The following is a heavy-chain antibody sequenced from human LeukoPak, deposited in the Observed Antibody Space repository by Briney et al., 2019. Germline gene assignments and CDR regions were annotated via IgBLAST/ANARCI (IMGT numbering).Heavy chain of an antibody. CDR2: NHSRST. V-gene: IGHV4-34*01. J-gene: IGHJ4*02. CDR3: ARVVRTVVAATDNYFDY. Sequence: NHSRSTHYNPSLKSRVTISVDTSKNQFSLKLSSVTAADTAVYYCARVVRTVVAATDNYFDYWGQGTLVTVSS. D-gene: IGHD2-15*01.